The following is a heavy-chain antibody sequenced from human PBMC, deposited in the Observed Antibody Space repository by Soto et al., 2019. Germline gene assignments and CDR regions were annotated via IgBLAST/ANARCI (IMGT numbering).Heavy chain of an antibody. CDR2: IKSKTDGGTT. CDR1: GFTFSNAW. Sequence: GGSLRLSCAASGFTFSNAWMSWFRQAPGKGLEWVGRIKSKTDGGTTDYAAPVKGSFTISRDDSKNTLYLQMNSLKTEDTAVYYCTTVDYRYSYGFWGQGXLVTVSS. D-gene: IGHD5-18*01. J-gene: IGHJ4*02. CDR3: TTVDYRYSYGF. V-gene: IGHV3-15*01.